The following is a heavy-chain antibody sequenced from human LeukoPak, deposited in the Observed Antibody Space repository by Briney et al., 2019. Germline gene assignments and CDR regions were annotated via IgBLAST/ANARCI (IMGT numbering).Heavy chain of an antibody. J-gene: IGHJ4*02. CDR3: AKERPYYYGSGSYRPFDY. Sequence: GGSLRLSCAGSGFTFSGYSLNWVRQTPEKGLEWVSSITSSGSSMYYADSVKGRFTISRDNSKNTLYLQMNSLRAEDTAVYYCAKERPYYYGSGSYRPFDYWGQGTLVTVSS. D-gene: IGHD3-10*01. CDR2: ITSSGSSM. CDR1: GFTFSGYS. V-gene: IGHV3-21*04.